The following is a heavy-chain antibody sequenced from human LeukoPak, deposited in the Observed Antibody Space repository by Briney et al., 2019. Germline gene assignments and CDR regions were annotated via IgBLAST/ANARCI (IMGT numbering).Heavy chain of an antibody. Sequence: GASVKVSCKASGYTFAGYYMHWVRQAPGQGLEWMGWINPNGGGTNYAQKFQGRVTMTRDTSISTAYMELSRLRSDDTAVYYCARSSAELIAARDWGQGTLVTVSS. J-gene: IGHJ4*02. CDR2: INPNGGGT. D-gene: IGHD6-6*01. V-gene: IGHV1-2*02. CDR3: ARSSAELIAARD. CDR1: GYTFAGYY.